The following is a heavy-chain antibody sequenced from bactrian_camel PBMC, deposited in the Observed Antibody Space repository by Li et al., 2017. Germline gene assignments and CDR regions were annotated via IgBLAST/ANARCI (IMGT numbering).Heavy chain of an antibody. Sequence: DVQLVESGGGSVQAGGSLRLSCSVSGFTLTRYDMSWVRQAPGKGLEWISAINSGGGSTYYADSVKGRFTISRDNVKNTLYLQLDSLNTEDTAMYYCAKDPKMYGGSWLSPDIDHWGQGTQVTVS. D-gene: IGHD6*01. V-gene: IGHV3S40*01. CDR3: AKDPKMYGGSWLSPDIDH. CDR2: INSGGGST. J-gene: IGHJ4*01. CDR1: GFTLTRYD.